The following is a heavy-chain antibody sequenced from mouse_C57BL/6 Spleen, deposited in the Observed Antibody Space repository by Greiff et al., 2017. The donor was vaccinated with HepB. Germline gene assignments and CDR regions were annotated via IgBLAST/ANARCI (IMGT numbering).Heavy chain of an antibody. CDR2: IYPGSGNT. J-gene: IGHJ4*01. V-gene: IGHV1-76*01. CDR1: GYTFTDYY. Sequence: LQESGAELVRPGASVKLSCKASGYTFTDYYINWVKQRPGQGLEWIARIYPGSGNTYYNEKFKGKATLTAEKSSSTAYMQLSSLTSEDSAVYFCARGVPAQARYYYAMDYWGQGTSVTVSS. D-gene: IGHD3-2*02. CDR3: ARGVPAQARYYYAMDY.